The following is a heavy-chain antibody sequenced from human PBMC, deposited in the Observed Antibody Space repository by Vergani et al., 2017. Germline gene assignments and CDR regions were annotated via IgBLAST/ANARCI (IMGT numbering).Heavy chain of an antibody. Sequence: QVQLVQSGAEVKKPGASVKVSCKTSGFTFSGYYIHWVRQAPGQGLEWMGWVNPNSGGINYAQKFQGRVTMTRDTSINTAYMELNRLKSDDTAMYYCARDTRGGEWSGGYWGQGTLVTVSS. V-gene: IGHV1-2*02. D-gene: IGHD3-16*01. CDR3: ARDTRGGEWSGGY. CDR1: GFTFSGYY. CDR2: VNPNSGGI. J-gene: IGHJ4*02.